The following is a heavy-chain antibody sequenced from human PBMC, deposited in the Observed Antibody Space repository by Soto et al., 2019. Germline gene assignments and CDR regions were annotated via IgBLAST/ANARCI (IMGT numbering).Heavy chain of an antibody. Sequence: SETLSLTCTVSGGSISSGDYYWSWIRQPPGKGLEWIGYIYYSGSTYYNPSLKSRVTISVDTSKNQFSLKLSSVTAADTAVYYCARGTRSHYDSSDNVHWFDPWGQGTLVTVSS. CDR1: GGSISSGDYY. CDR3: ARGTRSHYDSSDNVHWFDP. V-gene: IGHV4-30-4*01. J-gene: IGHJ5*02. CDR2: IYYSGST. D-gene: IGHD3-22*01.